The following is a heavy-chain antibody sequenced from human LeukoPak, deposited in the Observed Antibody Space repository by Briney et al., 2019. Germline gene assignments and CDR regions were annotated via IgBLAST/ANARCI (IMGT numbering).Heavy chain of an antibody. D-gene: IGHD3-10*02. J-gene: IGHJ4*02. CDR1: GGSFSGYY. CDR3: ASQYFLILSLYYFDY. CDR2: MNHGGST. V-gene: IGHV4-34*01. Sequence: SETLSLTCAVYGGSFSGYYWNWIRQPPGKGLEWIGEMNHGGSTQYNPSLKSRVTISVDTSKNQFSLKLSSVTAADTAVYYCASQYFLILSLYYFDYWGQGTLVTVSS.